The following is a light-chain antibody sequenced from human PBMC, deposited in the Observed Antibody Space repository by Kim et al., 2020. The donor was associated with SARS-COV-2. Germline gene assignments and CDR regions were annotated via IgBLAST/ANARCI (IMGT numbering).Light chain of an antibody. Sequence: PGEHATLSCRASQSVSSGYLAWYQQRPGQAPRLLIYGASIRATGIPDRFSGSGSGTDFTLTISRLEPEDFAVYYCQLYGTSPSITFGQGTRLEIK. V-gene: IGKV3-20*01. J-gene: IGKJ5*01. CDR3: QLYGTSPSIT. CDR2: GAS. CDR1: QSVSSGY.